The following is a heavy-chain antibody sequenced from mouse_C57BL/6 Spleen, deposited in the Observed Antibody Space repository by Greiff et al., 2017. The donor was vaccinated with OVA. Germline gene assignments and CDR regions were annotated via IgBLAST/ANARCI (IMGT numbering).Heavy chain of an antibody. CDR3: AREYYSNYDAMDY. Sequence: DVQLQESGAELVKPGASVKLSCTASGFNIKDYYMHWVKQRTEQGLEWIGRIDPEDGETKYAPKFQGKATITADTSSNTAYLQVSSRTSEDTAVYYCAREYYSNYDAMDYWGQGTSVTVSS. J-gene: IGHJ4*01. CDR1: GFNIKDYY. D-gene: IGHD2-5*01. CDR2: IDPEDGET. V-gene: IGHV14-2*01.